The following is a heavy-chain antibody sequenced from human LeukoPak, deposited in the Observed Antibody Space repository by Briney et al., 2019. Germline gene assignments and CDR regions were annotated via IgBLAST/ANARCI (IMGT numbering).Heavy chain of an antibody. CDR3: ARHACIAVAGTCYYGMDV. D-gene: IGHD6-19*01. V-gene: IGHV4-59*08. CDR1: GDSISSYY. Sequence: SETLSLTCTVSGDSISSYYWSWIRQPPGKGLEWIGYIYYSGSTNYNPSLKSRVTISVDTSKNQFSLKLSSVTAADTAVYYCARHACIAVAGTCYYGMDVWGQGTTVTVSS. J-gene: IGHJ6*02. CDR2: IYYSGST.